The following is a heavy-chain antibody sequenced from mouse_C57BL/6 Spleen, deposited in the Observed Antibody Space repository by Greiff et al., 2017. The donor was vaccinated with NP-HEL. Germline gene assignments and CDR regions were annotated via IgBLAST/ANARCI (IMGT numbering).Heavy chain of an antibody. CDR3: ARSPMVTTGRYYAMDY. CDR2: ICPGSGST. V-gene: IGHV1-75*01. CDR1: GYTFTDYY. Sequence: VQLQQSGPELVKPGASVKISCKASGYTFTDYYINWVKQRPGQGLEWIGWICPGSGSTYYNEKFKGKATLTVDKSSSTAYMLLSSLTSEDSAVYFCARSPMVTTGRYYAMDYWGQGTSVTVSS. D-gene: IGHD2-2*01. J-gene: IGHJ4*01.